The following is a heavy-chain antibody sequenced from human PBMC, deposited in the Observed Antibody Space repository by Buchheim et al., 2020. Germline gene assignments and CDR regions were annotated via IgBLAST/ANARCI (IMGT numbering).Heavy chain of an antibody. V-gene: IGHV6-1*01. CDR3: AREHSAGYLFDC. J-gene: IGHJ4*02. Sequence: QVQLQQSGPGLLKPSQTLSLTCATSGDSVSTNSAAWSWIRQSPSRGLEWLGRTSYRSKWNNDYAPSVKSRITISPDISKNQFSLQLNSVTPEDTAVYYCAREHSAGYLFDCWGQGTL. CDR1: GDSVSTNSAA. CDR2: TSYRSKWNN. D-gene: IGHD3-22*01.